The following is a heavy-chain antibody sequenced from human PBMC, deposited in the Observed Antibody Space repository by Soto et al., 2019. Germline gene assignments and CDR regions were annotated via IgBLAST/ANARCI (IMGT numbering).Heavy chain of an antibody. J-gene: IGHJ6*02. CDR3: ARDRSRSVLRSYYGMDV. V-gene: IGHV1-46*01. CDR1: GYTFTSYY. D-gene: IGHD6-6*01. CDR2: INPSGGST. Sequence: ASVKVSCKASGYTFTSYYMHWVRQAPGQGLEWMGIINPSGGSTSYAQKFQGRVTMTRDTSTSTVYMELSSLRSEDTAVYYCARDRSRSVLRSYYGMDVWGQGTTVTVSS.